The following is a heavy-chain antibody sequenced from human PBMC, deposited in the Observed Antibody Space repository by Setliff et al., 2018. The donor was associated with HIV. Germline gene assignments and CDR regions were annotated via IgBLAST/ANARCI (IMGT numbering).Heavy chain of an antibody. V-gene: IGHV3-23*01. CDR1: GFTFSSYA. CDR2: ISGRGGST. D-gene: IGHD1-26*01. J-gene: IGHJ6*02. Sequence: LRLSCAASGFTFSSYAMSWVRQAPGKGLEWVSAISGRGGSTYYADSVKGRFTISRDNSKNTLYLQMNSLRADDTAVYFCARPTNIDTLYYGSQTFYMYYYGLDVWGQGTTVTVSS. CDR3: ARPTNIDTLYYGSQTFYMYYYGLDV.